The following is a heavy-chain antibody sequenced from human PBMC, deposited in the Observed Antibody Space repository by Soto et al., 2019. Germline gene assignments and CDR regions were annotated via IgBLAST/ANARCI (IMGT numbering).Heavy chain of an antibody. J-gene: IGHJ4*02. V-gene: IGHV3-30-3*01. CDR2: ISYDGSNK. D-gene: IGHD1-26*01. Sequence: PGGSLRLSCAASGFTFSSSAMHWVRQAPGKGLEWVAVISYDGSNKYYADSVKGRFTISRDNSKNTLYLQMNSLRAEDTAVYYCARVPEWELLYYFDYWGQGT. CDR1: GFTFSSSA. CDR3: ARVPEWELLYYFDY.